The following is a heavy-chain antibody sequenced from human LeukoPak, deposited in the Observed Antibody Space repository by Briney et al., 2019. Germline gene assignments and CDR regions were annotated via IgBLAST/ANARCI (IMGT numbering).Heavy chain of an antibody. CDR1: GGTFSSYA. D-gene: IGHD2-2*01. V-gene: IGHV1-69*01. Sequence: EASVKVSCKASGGTFSSYAISWVRQAPGQGLEWMGGIIPIFGTANYAQKFQGRVTITADESTSTAYMELSSLRSEDTAVYYCARVYRCSSTSCSHWFDPWGQGTLVTVSS. CDR3: ARVYRCSSTSCSHWFDP. CDR2: IIPIFGTA. J-gene: IGHJ5*02.